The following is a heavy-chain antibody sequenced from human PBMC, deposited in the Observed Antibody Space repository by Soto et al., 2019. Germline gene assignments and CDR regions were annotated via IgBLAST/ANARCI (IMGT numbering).Heavy chain of an antibody. CDR3: ARVWVQRIHLKYYYYYYGMDF. CDR2: IYYSGST. Sequence: SETLSVTYTVSGGSISSGGYYWSWIRQHPGKGLEWIGYIYYSGSTYYNPSLKSRVTISVDTSKNQFSLKLSSVTAADTAVYYCARVWVQRIHLKYYYYYYGMDFWGQGTTVTVSS. V-gene: IGHV4-31*03. J-gene: IGHJ6*02. CDR1: GGSISSGGYY. D-gene: IGHD2-2*01.